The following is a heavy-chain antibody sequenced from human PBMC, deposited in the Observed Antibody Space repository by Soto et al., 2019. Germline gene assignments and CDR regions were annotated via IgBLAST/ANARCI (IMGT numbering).Heavy chain of an antibody. Sequence: SETLSLTCAVYGGSFSGYYWSWIRQPPGKGLECIGEINHSGSTNYNPSLKSRVTISVDTSKNQFSLRLSSVTAADTAAYYCARGDIVVVPAAPTPGYYYMDVWGKGTTVTVSS. J-gene: IGHJ6*03. D-gene: IGHD2-2*01. CDR1: GGSFSGYY. CDR3: ARGDIVVVPAAPTPGYYYMDV. CDR2: INHSGST. V-gene: IGHV4-34*01.